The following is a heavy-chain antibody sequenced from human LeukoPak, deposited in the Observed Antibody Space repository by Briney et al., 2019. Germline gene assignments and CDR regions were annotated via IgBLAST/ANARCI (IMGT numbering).Heavy chain of an antibody. D-gene: IGHD3-22*01. CDR2: INPNSGGT. V-gene: IGHV1-2*02. CDR3: ARGHYGYYYDSSGYPPFFDY. J-gene: IGHJ4*02. CDR1: GYTFTGYY. Sequence: VASVKVSCKASGYTFTGYYMHWVRQAPGQGLEWMGWINPNSGGTKYAQKLQGRVTMTRDTSISTAYMELSRLRSDDTAVYYCARGHYGYYYDSSGYPPFFDYWGQGTLVTVSS.